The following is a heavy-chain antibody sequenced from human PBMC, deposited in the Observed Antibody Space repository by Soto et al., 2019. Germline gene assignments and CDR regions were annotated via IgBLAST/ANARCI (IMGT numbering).Heavy chain of an antibody. CDR1: GGTFSSYA. Sequence: QVQLVQSGAEVKKPGSSVKVSCKASGGTFSSYAISWVRRAPGQGLEWMGGIIPIFGTANYAQKFQGRVTITADESTSTAYMELSSLRSEDTAVYYCARDPELAAAGYYYYGMDVWGQGTTVTVSS. CDR3: ARDPELAAAGYYYYGMDV. CDR2: IIPIFGTA. J-gene: IGHJ6*02. D-gene: IGHD6-13*01. V-gene: IGHV1-69*01.